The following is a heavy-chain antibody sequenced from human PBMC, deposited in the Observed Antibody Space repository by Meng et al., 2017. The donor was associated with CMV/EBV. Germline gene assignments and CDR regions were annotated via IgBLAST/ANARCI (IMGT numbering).Heavy chain of an antibody. V-gene: IGHV1-2*02. CDR1: GYTFTGYY. Sequence: ASVKVSCKASGYTFTGYYMHWVRQAPGQGLEWMGWINPNSGGTNYAQKFQGRVTITTDESTSTAYMELSSLRSEDTAVYYCASGWYGTAFDYWGQGTLVTVSS. CDR3: ASGWYGTAFDY. CDR2: INPNSGGT. D-gene: IGHD6-19*01. J-gene: IGHJ4*02.